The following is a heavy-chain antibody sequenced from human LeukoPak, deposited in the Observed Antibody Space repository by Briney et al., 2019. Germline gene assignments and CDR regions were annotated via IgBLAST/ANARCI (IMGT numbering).Heavy chain of an antibody. CDR3: ARGPNLNWGPPDY. CDR1: GYTFTGYY. V-gene: IGHV1-2*02. J-gene: IGHJ4*02. Sequence: VASVKVSCKASGYTFTGYYMHWVRQAPGQGLEWMGWINPNSGGTNYAQKFQGRVTMTRDTSISTAYMELSRLRSDDTAVYYCARGPNLNWGPPDYWGQGTLVTVSS. CDR2: INPNSGGT. D-gene: IGHD7-27*01.